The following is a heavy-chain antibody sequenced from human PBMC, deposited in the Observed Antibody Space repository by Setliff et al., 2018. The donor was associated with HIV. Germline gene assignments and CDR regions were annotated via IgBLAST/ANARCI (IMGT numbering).Heavy chain of an antibody. V-gene: IGHV4-39*07. CDR2: IYYSGRT. J-gene: IGHJ3*02. Sequence: SETLSLTCIVSRGSISSTSHYWGWVRQSPGRRLEWIGSIYYSGRTYYNPSLKSRVTMSVDTSTNQFSLDLTSVTAADTAVYFCARRQSYYDILNGRAFDALDIWGQGTKVTVSS. D-gene: IGHD3-9*01. CDR1: RGSISSTSHY. CDR3: ARRQSYYDILNGRAFDALDI.